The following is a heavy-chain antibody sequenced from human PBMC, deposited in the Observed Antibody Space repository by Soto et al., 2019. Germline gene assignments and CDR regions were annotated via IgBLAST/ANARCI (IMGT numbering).Heavy chain of an antibody. J-gene: IGHJ4*02. CDR3: AKDYYDSSGYYSDY. D-gene: IGHD3-22*01. CDR1: GFTFSSYA. CDR2: ISGSGGST. V-gene: IGHV3-23*01. Sequence: GGSLRLSCAASGFTFSSYAMSWVRQAPGKGLEWVSAISGSGGSTYYADSVKGRFTISRDNSKNTLYLQMNSLRAEDTAVYYCAKDYYDSSGYYSDYWGQGTLVTVSS.